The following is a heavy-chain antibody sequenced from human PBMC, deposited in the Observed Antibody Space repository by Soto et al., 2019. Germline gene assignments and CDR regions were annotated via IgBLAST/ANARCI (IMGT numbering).Heavy chain of an antibody. J-gene: IGHJ3*02. D-gene: IGHD4-17*01. Sequence: GGSLRLSCAASGFTFSSYDMHWVRQATGKGLEWVSAIGTAGDTYYPGSVKGRFTISRENAKNSLYLQMNSLRAGDTAVYYCERGSYGRGAFDIWGQGTMVTVSS. CDR3: ERGSYGRGAFDI. CDR1: GFTFSSYD. CDR2: IGTAGDT. V-gene: IGHV3-13*01.